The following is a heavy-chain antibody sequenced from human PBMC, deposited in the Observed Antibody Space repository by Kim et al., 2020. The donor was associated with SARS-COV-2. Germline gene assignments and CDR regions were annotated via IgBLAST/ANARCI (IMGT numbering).Heavy chain of an antibody. J-gene: IGHJ4*02. D-gene: IGHD6-13*01. Sequence: ASVKVSCKASGYTFTTYAMIWVRQAPGQGLEWMGWINTNTGNPTYAQGFTGRFVFSLDTSVSTAYLQISSLKAEDTAVYYCAGTGIAAAMDYWGQVTLVTVSS. V-gene: IGHV7-4-1*02. CDR2: INTNTGNP. CDR1: GYTFTTYA. CDR3: AGTGIAAAMDY.